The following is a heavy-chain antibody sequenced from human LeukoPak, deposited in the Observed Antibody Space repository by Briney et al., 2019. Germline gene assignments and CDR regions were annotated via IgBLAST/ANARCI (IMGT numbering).Heavy chain of an antibody. CDR2: IRGSDDTT. J-gene: IGHJ4*02. D-gene: IGHD3-16*01. CDR1: GFTFNNYA. Sequence: PGGSLRLSCAVSGFTFNNYAMSWVRQAPGKGLEWVSVIRGSDDTTNYADSVKGRFTISSDNSKNTLYLQLNSLRAEDTAVYFCARDRPGLYPFDNWGQETLVTVSS. CDR3: ARDRPGLYPFDN. V-gene: IGHV3-23*01.